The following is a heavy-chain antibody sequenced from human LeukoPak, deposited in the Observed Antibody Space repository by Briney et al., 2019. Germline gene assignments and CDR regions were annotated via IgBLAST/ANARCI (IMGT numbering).Heavy chain of an antibody. Sequence: GGSLRLSCAASGFTFSSYGMHWVRQAPGKGLEWVSSISSSSSYIYYADSVKGRFTISRDNAKNSLYLQMNSLRAEDTAVYYCARDSGYCSSTSCYTGMFDYWGQGTLVTVSS. CDR2: ISSSSSYI. CDR3: ARDSGYCSSTSCYTGMFDY. V-gene: IGHV3-21*01. J-gene: IGHJ4*02. CDR1: GFTFSSYG. D-gene: IGHD2-2*02.